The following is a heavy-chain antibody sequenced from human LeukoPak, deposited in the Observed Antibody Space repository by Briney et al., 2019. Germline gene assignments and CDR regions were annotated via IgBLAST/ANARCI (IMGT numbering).Heavy chain of an antibody. Sequence: ASVKVSCKASGYTFTSYDINWVRQATGQGLEWMGWMNPNSGNTGYAQKFQGRVTMTRNTSISTAYMELSSLRSEDTAAYYCARSRWWLRLLDYWGQGTLVTVSS. CDR3: ARSRWWLRLLDY. V-gene: IGHV1-8*01. CDR1: GYTFTSYD. CDR2: MNPNSGNT. J-gene: IGHJ4*02. D-gene: IGHD5-12*01.